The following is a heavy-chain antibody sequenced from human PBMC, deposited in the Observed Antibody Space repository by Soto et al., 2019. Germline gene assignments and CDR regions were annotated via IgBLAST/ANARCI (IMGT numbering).Heavy chain of an antibody. CDR2: IGSDGST. Sequence: PGGSLRLSCAASGFPFSRHAMAWVRRAAGRGLEWVATIGSDGSTYHAESVKGRFSISRDNYGNMLHLQLNSLRVEDTGIYYCAKDPYNHRFDYWGQGTLVTVSS. J-gene: IGHJ4*02. CDR1: GFPFSRHA. CDR3: AKDPYNHRFDY. V-gene: IGHV3-23*01. D-gene: IGHD1-1*01.